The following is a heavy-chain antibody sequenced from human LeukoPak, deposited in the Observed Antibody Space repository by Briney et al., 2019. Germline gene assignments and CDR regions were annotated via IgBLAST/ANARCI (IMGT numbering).Heavy chain of an antibody. D-gene: IGHD6-19*01. J-gene: IGHJ4*02. CDR2: IYYNGST. CDR1: GVCISSSSLC. Sequence: SETLSLSCAASGVCISSSSLCWGWIRQPPGKGLEWIGSIYYNGSTYYNPSLKSRVTISVDTSKNQLPLKLSSVTAADTAGYCYTRQRSAISGDLDDWGQGTLVTVSS. V-gene: IGHV4-39*01. CDR3: TRQRSAISGDLDD.